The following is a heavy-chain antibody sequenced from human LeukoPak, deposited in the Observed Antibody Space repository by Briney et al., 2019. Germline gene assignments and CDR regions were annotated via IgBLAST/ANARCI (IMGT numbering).Heavy chain of an antibody. J-gene: IGHJ4*02. CDR1: GGSFSGYY. V-gene: IGHV4-34*01. CDR2: INHSGST. Sequence: SETLSLTCAVYGGSFSGYYWSWIRQPPGKGLEWIGEINHSGSTNYNPSLKSRVTISVDTSKNQFSLKLSSVTAADTAVYYCARDLGYGDYGYWGQGTLVTVSS. CDR3: ARDLGYGDYGY. D-gene: IGHD4-17*01.